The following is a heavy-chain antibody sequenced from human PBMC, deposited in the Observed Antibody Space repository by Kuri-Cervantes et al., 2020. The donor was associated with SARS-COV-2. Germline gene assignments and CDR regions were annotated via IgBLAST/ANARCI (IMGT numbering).Heavy chain of an antibody. V-gene: IGHV3-30-3*01. D-gene: IGHD2-21*01. CDR3: AKDRAGVHDF. CDR1: GFTFSSYA. J-gene: IGHJ4*02. CDR2: ISYDGSNK. Sequence: GGSLRLSCAASGFTFSSYAMHWARQAPGKGLEWVAVISYDGSNKYYADSVKGRFTISRDNSKNTLYLQMNSLRAEDTAVYYCAKDRAGVHDFWGQGTLVTVSS.